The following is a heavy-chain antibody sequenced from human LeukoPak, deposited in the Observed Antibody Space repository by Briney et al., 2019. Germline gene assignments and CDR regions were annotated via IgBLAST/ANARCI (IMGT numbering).Heavy chain of an antibody. CDR1: GDSIGSDGYY. J-gene: IGHJ5*02. CDR2: MYHSGST. Sequence: SQTLSLTCSVSGDSIGSDGYYWTWIRQHPGKGLEWIGYMYHSGSTYYNPSLKSRVTISVDTSKNQFSMKLTSVTAADTAVYYCARVSGPGTKSRAVWWFDPWGQGTLVTVSS. CDR3: ARVSGPGTKSRAVWWFDP. V-gene: IGHV4-31*03. D-gene: IGHD3-16*01.